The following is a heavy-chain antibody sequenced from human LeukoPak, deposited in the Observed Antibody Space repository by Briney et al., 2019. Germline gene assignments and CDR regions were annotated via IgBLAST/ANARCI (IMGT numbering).Heavy chain of an antibody. Sequence: SETLSLTCAVCGGSFNGYYWTWIRQPPGKGLEWIGEINHSGSTDYNPSLKSRVTISVDTSKNQFSLKLNSVTAVDTAVYYCARGQLRLSNWGQGSLVIVSS. CDR1: GGSFNGYY. CDR2: INHSGST. CDR3: ARGQLRLSN. V-gene: IGHV4-34*01. D-gene: IGHD6-25*01. J-gene: IGHJ4*02.